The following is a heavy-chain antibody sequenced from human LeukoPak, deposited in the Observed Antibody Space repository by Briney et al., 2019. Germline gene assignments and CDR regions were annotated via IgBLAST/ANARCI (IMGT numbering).Heavy chain of an antibody. Sequence: SETLSLTCSVSGYSISSGNYWGWIRLPPGKGLQWIGSIYHSGSTYYNPSLKSRVTISIHTSQNQFSLRLTSVTAADTAVYYCARFSKYHDSSVHYLDYWGQGTLVSVSS. D-gene: IGHD3-22*01. J-gene: IGHJ4*02. CDR2: IYHSGST. CDR1: GYSISSGNY. V-gene: IGHV4-38-2*01. CDR3: ARFSKYHDSSVHYLDY.